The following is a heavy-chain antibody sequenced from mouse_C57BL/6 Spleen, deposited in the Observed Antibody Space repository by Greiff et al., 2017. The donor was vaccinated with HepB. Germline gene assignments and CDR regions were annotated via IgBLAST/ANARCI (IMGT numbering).Heavy chain of an antibody. CDR2: IDPSDSYT. D-gene: IGHD3-3*01. Sequence: QVQLQQPGAELVKPGASVKLSCKASGYTFTSYWMQWVKQRPGQGLEWIGEIDPSDSYTNYNQKFKGKATLTVDTSSSTAYMQLSSLTSEDSAVYYCARRGAWGTGDYWGQGTTLTVSS. CDR3: ARRGAWGTGDY. V-gene: IGHV1-50*01. J-gene: IGHJ2*01. CDR1: GYTFTSYW.